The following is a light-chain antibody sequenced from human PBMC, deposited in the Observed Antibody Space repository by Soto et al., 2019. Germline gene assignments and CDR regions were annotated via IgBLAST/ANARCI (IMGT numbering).Light chain of an antibody. J-gene: IGKJ3*01. V-gene: IGKV1-27*01. CDR1: QGISNY. CDR2: AAS. Sequence: DIQMTQSPSSLSASVGDRVTITCRASQGISNYLAWYQQKPGKVPKLLIYAASTLQSGIPSRFSGSGSETDFTLTISSLQPEDVATYYCQKYNSAQFTCGPGTKVDIK. CDR3: QKYNSAQFT.